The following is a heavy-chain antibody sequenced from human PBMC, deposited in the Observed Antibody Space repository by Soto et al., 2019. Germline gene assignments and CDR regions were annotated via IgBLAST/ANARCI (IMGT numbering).Heavy chain of an antibody. V-gene: IGHV3-13*04. CDR1: GFTFSSHD. Sequence: EVQLVESGGGLVQPGGSLRLSCAASGFTFSSHDMHWVRQATGKGLEWVSGIVTAGDTYYAGSVKGRFTISRENAENSLYLQMNSLRAGDTAVYYCVRRGVRGVIDGMDVWGQGTTVTVSS. CDR2: IVTAGDT. J-gene: IGHJ6*02. D-gene: IGHD3-10*01. CDR3: VRRGVRGVIDGMDV.